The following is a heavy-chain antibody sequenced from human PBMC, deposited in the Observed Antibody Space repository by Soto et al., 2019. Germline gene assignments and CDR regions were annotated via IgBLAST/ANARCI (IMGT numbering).Heavy chain of an antibody. CDR2: MNPNSGHT. V-gene: IGHV1-8*01. J-gene: IGHJ6*02. D-gene: IGHD3-10*01. Sequence: QVQLVQSGAEEKRPGASVKVSCKASGYAFTTYDIKWVRQATGQGPEWMGWMNPNSGHTVYAQTFQGSGTVTRDTSLHTAYMELSSLRSEDASVYYCARGSTGFEGYGIDVWGQGTTVSFSS. CDR3: ARGSTGFEGYGIDV. CDR1: GYAFTTYD.